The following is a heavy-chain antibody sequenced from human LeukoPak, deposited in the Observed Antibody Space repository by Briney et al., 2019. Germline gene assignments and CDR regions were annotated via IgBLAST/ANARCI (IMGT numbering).Heavy chain of an antibody. D-gene: IGHD4-17*01. CDR3: ARDNYGDSVWFDP. J-gene: IGHJ5*02. Sequence: SETLSLTCTVSGGSISSYYWSWIRQPRGKGLEWIGYIYYSGSTNYNPSLKSRVTISVDTSKNQFSLKLSSVTAADTAVYYCARDNYGDSVWFDPWGQGTLVTVSS. CDR2: IYYSGST. V-gene: IGHV4-59*01. CDR1: GGSISSYY.